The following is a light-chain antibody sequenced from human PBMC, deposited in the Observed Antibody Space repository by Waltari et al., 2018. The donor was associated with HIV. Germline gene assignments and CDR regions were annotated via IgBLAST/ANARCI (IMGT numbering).Light chain of an antibody. J-gene: IGLJ3*02. CDR1: SSNVGSNY. CDR2: RNN. Sequence: QSVLTQPPSASGTPGQRVTISCSGSSSNVGSNYVYWYQQLPGTAPKLLIYRNNQRPSGVPDRFSASKSGSSASLAISGLQSDDEAYYYCASWDDRVNGVFGGGTRLAVL. CDR3: ASWDDRVNGV. V-gene: IGLV1-47*01.